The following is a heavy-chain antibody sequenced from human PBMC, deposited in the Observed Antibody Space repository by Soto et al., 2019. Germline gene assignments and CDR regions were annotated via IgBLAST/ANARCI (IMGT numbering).Heavy chain of an antibody. J-gene: IGHJ4*02. CDR1: GFTFDDYA. CDR2: ISWNSGII. CDR3: AKENYFCDSSGYSY. V-gene: IGHV3-9*01. Sequence: SLRLSCAASGFTFDDYAMHWVRQAPGKGLEWVSGISWNSGIIGYADSVKGRFTISRDNSKNTQYMQMNSLRAEDTAVYYCAKENYFCDSSGYSYWGQGTLVTVSS. D-gene: IGHD3-22*01.